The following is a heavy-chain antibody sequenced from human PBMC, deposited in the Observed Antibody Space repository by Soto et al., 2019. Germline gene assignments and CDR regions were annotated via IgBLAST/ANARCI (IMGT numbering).Heavy chain of an antibody. Sequence: SVKVSCKASGGTFSSYAISWVRQAPGQGLEWMGGIIPIFGTANYAQKFQGRVTITADKSTSTAYMELSSLRSEDTAVYYCAREVAYDSSGYSDPYYFDYWGQGTLVTVSS. J-gene: IGHJ4*02. CDR2: IIPIFGTA. V-gene: IGHV1-69*06. CDR3: AREVAYDSSGYSDPYYFDY. CDR1: GGTFSSYA. D-gene: IGHD3-22*01.